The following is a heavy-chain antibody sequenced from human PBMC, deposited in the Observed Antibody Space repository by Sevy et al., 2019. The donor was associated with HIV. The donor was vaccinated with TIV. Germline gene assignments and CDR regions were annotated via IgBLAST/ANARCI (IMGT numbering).Heavy chain of an antibody. Sequence: GGSLRVSCAASGFIFSSYAMSWVRQAPGKGLQWVSALGDSGAATYYADSVKGRFTISRDNSKNTLFLQLNSLRAEDTAVYYCARVVGALPGYYYGMDVWGQGTTVTVSS. CDR3: ARVVGALPGYYYGMDV. CDR1: GFIFSSYA. V-gene: IGHV3-23*01. J-gene: IGHJ6*02. D-gene: IGHD1-26*01. CDR2: LGDSGAAT.